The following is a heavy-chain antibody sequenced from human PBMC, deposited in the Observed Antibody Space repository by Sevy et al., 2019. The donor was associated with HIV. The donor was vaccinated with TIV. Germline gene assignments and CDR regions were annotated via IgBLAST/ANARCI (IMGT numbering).Heavy chain of an antibody. CDR3: AKRGAAMVD. Sequence: GESLKISCEASGFTFSGYGMNWVRQAPGKGLEWVSGISANGGSTWYADSVKGRFTISRDNAKNTLYLQMNSLRVDDTAVYFCAKRGAAMVDWGQGTLVTVSS. CDR1: GFTFSGYG. J-gene: IGHJ4*02. CDR2: ISANGGST. D-gene: IGHD5-18*01. V-gene: IGHV3-23*01.